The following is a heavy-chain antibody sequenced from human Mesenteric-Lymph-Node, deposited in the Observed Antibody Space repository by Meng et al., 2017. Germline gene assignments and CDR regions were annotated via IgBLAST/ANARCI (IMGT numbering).Heavy chain of an antibody. Sequence: GGSLRLSCAASGFTFSSYSMNWVRQAPGQGLEWMGWINPNSGGTNYAQKFQGRVTITADESTNTAYMELSSLRSEDTAVYYCARWILYGDYTPYYFDYWGQGTLVTVSS. D-gene: IGHD4-17*01. J-gene: IGHJ4*02. CDR1: GFTFSSYS. CDR2: INPNSGGT. V-gene: IGHV1-69*01. CDR3: ARWILYGDYTPYYFDY.